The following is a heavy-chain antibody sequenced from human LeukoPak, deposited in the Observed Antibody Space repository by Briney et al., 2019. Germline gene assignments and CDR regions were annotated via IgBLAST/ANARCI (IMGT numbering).Heavy chain of an antibody. J-gene: IGHJ4*02. CDR1: GFTFSSYG. CDR2: IRYDGINK. CDR3: AKDWIAARRFDY. Sequence: PGRSLRLSCAASGFTFSSYGMHWVSQAPGKGLEWLAFIRYDGINKYYAVSVKGRFTISRDNSKNTLYLQMNSLRAEDTAVYYCAKDWIAARRFDYWGQGTLVTVSS. D-gene: IGHD6-6*01. V-gene: IGHV3-30*02.